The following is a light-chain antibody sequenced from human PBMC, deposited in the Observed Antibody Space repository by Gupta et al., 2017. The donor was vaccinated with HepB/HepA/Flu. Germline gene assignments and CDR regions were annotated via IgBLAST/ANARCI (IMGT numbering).Light chain of an antibody. CDR1: QSINSN. J-gene: IGKJ2*01. Sequence: EVVMTQSPATLSVSPGERATLSCRASQSINSNLAWYQQKPGQAPRLLIYGASTRATGVPARFSGSGSGTEFTLIISSRQSEDSAVYYCQQENNCPSTFGQGTKLDIK. CDR3: QQENNCPST. V-gene: IGKV3-15*01. CDR2: GAS.